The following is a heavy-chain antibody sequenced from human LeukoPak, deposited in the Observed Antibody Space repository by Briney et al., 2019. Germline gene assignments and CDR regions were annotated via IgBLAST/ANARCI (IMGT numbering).Heavy chain of an antibody. D-gene: IGHD3-3*01. CDR1: GFTFGDHS. J-gene: IGHJ4*02. V-gene: IGHV3-49*04. CDR3: VRHDGMVLPV. CDR2: ITSKPYGETS. Sequence: GGSLRLSCTGSGFTFGDHSMSWVRQAPGKGLEWIGFITSKPYGETSHYAASVSGRFTFSRDDSKSIAYLQMNSLKTEDTAVYYCVRHDGMVLPVWGQGTLVTVSS.